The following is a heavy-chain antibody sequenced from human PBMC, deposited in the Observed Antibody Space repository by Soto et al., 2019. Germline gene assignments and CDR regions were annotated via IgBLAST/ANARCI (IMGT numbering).Heavy chain of an antibody. V-gene: IGHV3-23*01. CDR1: GFTFSSYA. D-gene: IGHD6-19*01. CDR2: IGDSGGTT. Sequence: GGSLRLSCAASGFTFSSYALSWVRQAPGRGLEWVSIIGDSGGTTLYADSVKGRCTISRDNSKNTLYLQMNNLRAEDTAVYYCATHFDSGCPDYWGQGTLVT. CDR3: ATHFDSGCPDY. J-gene: IGHJ4*02.